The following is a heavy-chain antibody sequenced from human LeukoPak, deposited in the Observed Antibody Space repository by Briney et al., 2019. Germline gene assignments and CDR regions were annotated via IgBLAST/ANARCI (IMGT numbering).Heavy chain of an antibody. J-gene: IGHJ4*02. Sequence: ASVKVSCKASGYTFTCYYMHWVRQAPGQGLEWMGWINPNSGGTNYAQKFQGRVTMTRDTSINTSYMELSRLRSDDTAVYYCARTTPVTPYYFDYWGQGTLVTVSS. CDR3: ARTTPVTPYYFDY. CDR1: GYTFTCYY. V-gene: IGHV1-2*02. CDR2: INPNSGGT. D-gene: IGHD4-17*01.